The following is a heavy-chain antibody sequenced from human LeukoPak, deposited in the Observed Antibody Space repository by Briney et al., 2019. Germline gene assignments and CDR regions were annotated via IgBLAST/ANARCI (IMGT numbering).Heavy chain of an antibody. Sequence: GESLKISCKGSGYSFTSYWIGWVRQMPGKGLEWMGIIYPGDSDTRYSPSFQGQVTISADKSISTAYLQWSSLKASDTAMYYCARSYCGGDCWSWFDPWGQGTLVTVSS. D-gene: IGHD2-21*02. CDR3: ARSYCGGDCWSWFDP. CDR1: GYSFTSYW. CDR2: IYPGDSDT. V-gene: IGHV5-51*01. J-gene: IGHJ5*02.